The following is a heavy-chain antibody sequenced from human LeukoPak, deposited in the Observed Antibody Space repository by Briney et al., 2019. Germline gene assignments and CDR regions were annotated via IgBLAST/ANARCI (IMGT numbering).Heavy chain of an antibody. J-gene: IGHJ4*02. D-gene: IGHD3-10*01. CDR3: ARYGSGSYYKAGYFDY. Sequence: SETLSLTCAVYGGSFSGYYWSWIRQPPGKGLEWIGEIYHSGSTNYNPSLKSRVTISVDKSKNQFSLKLSSVTAADTAVYYCARYGSGSYYKAGYFDYWGQGTLVTVSS. CDR1: GGSFSGYY. CDR2: IYHSGST. V-gene: IGHV4-34*01.